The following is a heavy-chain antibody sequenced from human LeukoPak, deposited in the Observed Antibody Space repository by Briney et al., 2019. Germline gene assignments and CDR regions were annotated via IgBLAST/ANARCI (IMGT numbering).Heavy chain of an antibody. J-gene: IGHJ3*02. D-gene: IGHD6-19*01. Sequence: ASVKVSCKASGYTFTSYGISWVRQAPGQGLEWMGWISAYNGNTNYAQKLQGRVTMTTDTSTSTAYMELRSLRSDDTAVYYCARRYSSGWLGGALDIWGQGTMVTVSS. CDR3: ARRYSSGWLGGALDI. V-gene: IGHV1-18*01. CDR1: GYTFTSYG. CDR2: ISAYNGNT.